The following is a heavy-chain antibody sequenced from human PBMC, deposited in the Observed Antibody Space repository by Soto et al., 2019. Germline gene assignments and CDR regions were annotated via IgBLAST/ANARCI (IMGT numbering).Heavy chain of an antibody. J-gene: IGHJ4*02. CDR1: GFTFSNYW. V-gene: IGHV3-7*01. D-gene: IGHD6-19*01. CDR2: ISPDGSST. CDR3: GRDEYRRTSGF. Sequence: EVQLVESGGGLVQPGGSLRLSCAVSGFTFSNYWMSWVRQVPGKGLEWVANISPDGSSTSHVDSVKGRFTISRDNAKNSVHLQMKSLRVEDTAVYFCGRDEYRRTSGFWGQGTLVTVS.